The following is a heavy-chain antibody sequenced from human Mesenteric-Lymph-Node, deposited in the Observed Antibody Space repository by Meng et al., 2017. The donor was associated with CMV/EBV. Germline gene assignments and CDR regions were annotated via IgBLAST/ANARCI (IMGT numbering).Heavy chain of an antibody. D-gene: IGHD2-2*01. CDR1: CFTFSSYA. J-gene: IGHJ6*02. CDR2: ISYDGSNK. Sequence: GESLKTPCAAPCFTFSSYAMHLVRQAPGKGPEWVAVISYDGSNKYYADPVKGRFTISRDNPKNSLYLQMSGLTTDDTALYYCAKEGSRGFCSSTSCYGGLDVWGQGTTVTVSS. V-gene: IGHV3-30-3*01. CDR3: AKEGSRGFCSSTSCYGGLDV.